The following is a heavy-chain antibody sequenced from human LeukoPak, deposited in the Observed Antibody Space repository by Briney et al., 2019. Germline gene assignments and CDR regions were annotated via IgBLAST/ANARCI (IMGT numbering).Heavy chain of an antibody. CDR1: GYTFTGYY. Sequence: GASAKVSCKASGYTFTGYYMHWVRQAPGQGFERMGWINPNSGGTNYAQKFQGRVTMTRDMSISTAYMELSRLTSDDTAVYFCARGWDSGYDVNWFDPWGQGTLVTVSS. D-gene: IGHD5-12*01. J-gene: IGHJ5*02. CDR2: INPNSGGT. V-gene: IGHV1-2*02. CDR3: ARGWDSGYDVNWFDP.